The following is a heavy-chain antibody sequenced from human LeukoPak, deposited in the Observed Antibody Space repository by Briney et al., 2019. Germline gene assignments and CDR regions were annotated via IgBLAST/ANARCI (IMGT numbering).Heavy chain of an antibody. CDR1: GFPHRDYY. Sequence: GGPLTLLCAPSGFPHRDYYMRWPPQAPGKALEWVSYISSSGSTIYYADSVKGRFTISRDNAKNSLYLQMNSLRAEDTAVYYCAAPTYYYYGMDVWGQGTTVTVSS. CDR3: AAPTYYYYGMDV. J-gene: IGHJ6*02. V-gene: IGHV3-11*01. CDR2: ISSSGSTI.